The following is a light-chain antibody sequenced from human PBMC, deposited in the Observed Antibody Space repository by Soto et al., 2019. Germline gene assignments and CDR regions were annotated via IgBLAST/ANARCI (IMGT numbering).Light chain of an antibody. CDR2: EVN. CDR1: RSDIGDSNF. Sequence: LTQPASVSGSPGQSVTISCTGPRSDIGDSNFISWYQHSPGKAPRLLIYEVNNRPSGVSKRFSGSRAGNTASLTISGLLDDDEADYFCASFRSGTILVFGSGTKVTV. V-gene: IGLV2-14*01. CDR3: ASFRSGTILV. J-gene: IGLJ1*01.